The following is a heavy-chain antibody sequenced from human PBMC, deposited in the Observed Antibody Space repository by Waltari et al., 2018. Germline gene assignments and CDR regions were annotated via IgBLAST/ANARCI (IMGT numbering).Heavy chain of an antibody. V-gene: IGHV4-39*07. CDR2: LYYSGST. CDR3: ARRLWSGSANTFDY. D-gene: IGHD3-3*01. Sequence: QLQLQESGPGLVKPSETLSLTCTVSGGSISSSSYYWGWIRQPPGKGLEWIGSLYYSGSTYYNPSLKSRVTISVDTSKNQFSLKLSSVTAADTAVYYCARRLWSGSANTFDYWGQGTLVTVSS. CDR1: GGSISSSSYY. J-gene: IGHJ4*02.